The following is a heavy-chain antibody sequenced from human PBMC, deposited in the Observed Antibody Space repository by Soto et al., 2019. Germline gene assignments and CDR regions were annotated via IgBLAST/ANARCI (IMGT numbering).Heavy chain of an antibody. CDR2: ISAYNGNT. D-gene: IGHD1-26*01. Sequence: ASVKVSCKASGYTFTSYGISWVRQAPGQGLEWMGWISAYNGNTNYAQRLQGRVTMTTDTSTSTAYMELRSLRSDDTAVYYCARGGELKSSYYYYYMDVWGKGTTVTVSS. V-gene: IGHV1-18*01. J-gene: IGHJ6*03. CDR1: GYTFTSYG. CDR3: ARGGELKSSYYYYYMDV.